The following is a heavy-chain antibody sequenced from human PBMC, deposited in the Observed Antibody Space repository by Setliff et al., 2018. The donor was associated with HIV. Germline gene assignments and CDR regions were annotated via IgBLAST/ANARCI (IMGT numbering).Heavy chain of an antibody. J-gene: IGHJ1*01. Sequence: ASVKVSCKASGYTFNNYGVMWARQAPGQGLEWMGWISAYNGDTHFEQNLQDRVTMTTDTSTSTAYMELRSLRSDDTAMFYCAGDPGYCSGGRCYGAYFQHWGQGTLVTVSS. V-gene: IGHV1-18*01. CDR3: AGDPGYCSGGRCYGAYFQH. CDR1: GYTFNNYG. CDR2: ISAYNGDT. D-gene: IGHD2-15*01.